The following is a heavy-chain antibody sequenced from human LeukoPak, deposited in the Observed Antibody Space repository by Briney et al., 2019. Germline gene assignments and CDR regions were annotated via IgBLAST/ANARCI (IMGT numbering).Heavy chain of an antibody. J-gene: IGHJ4*02. Sequence: GGSLRLSCAASGFTFSSYGMHWVRQAPGKGLEWVAVISYDGSNKYYADSVKGRFTISRDNSKNTLYLQMNSLRAEDTAVYYCVKDFENGGYYDYVWGSYRYRVGDYWGQGTLVTVSS. V-gene: IGHV3-30*18. CDR3: VKDFENGGYYDYVWGSYRYRVGDY. CDR2: ISYDGSNK. CDR1: GFTFSSYG. D-gene: IGHD3-16*02.